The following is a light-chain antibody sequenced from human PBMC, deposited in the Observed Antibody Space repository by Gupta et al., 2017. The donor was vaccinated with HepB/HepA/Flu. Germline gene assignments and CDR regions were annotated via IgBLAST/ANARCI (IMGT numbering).Light chain of an antibody. CDR1: GLQNRY. CDR3: QSADSGGPHVYV. CDR2: KDS. V-gene: IGLV3-25*03. J-gene: IGLJ1*01. Sequence: SSDLTQPPSVSVSPGQTARITCSGSGLQNRYAFWYQQKPGQAPLLLMYKDSERASGIPERFSAFSSGTTATLTINGVQAEDEGDYYCQSADSGGPHVYVFGTGTRVNVL.